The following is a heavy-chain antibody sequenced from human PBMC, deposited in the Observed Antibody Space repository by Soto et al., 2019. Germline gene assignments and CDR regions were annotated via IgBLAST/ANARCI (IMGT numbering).Heavy chain of an antibody. V-gene: IGHV4-61*08. D-gene: IGHD1-26*01. CDR1: GGSVSNDAYY. CDR2: IYHSGST. J-gene: IGHJ4*02. Sequence: QVQLQESGPGLVKPSETLSLTCIVSGGSVSNDAYYWSWIRQPPGKGLEWIGYIYHSGSTYYNPSLKSRVPISADTFANQFSLKVSSVTAADTAVYYCARLGIGWEFPFDYWGQGTLVNVSS. CDR3: ARLGIGWEFPFDY.